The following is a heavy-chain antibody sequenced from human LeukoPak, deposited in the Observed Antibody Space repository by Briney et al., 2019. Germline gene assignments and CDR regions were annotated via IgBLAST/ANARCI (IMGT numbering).Heavy chain of an antibody. D-gene: IGHD1-1*01. Sequence: GGSLRLSCAASGFTFSNAWMNWVRQAPGKGLEWVGRIKSETSGGTIEYAAPVEGRFSISRDDSKGTVYLQMNILKTEDTAVYYCTTDYNNSPYSWGQGTLVTVSS. CDR1: GFTFSNAW. V-gene: IGHV3-15*01. CDR3: TTDYNNSPYS. J-gene: IGHJ5*02. CDR2: IKSETSGGTI.